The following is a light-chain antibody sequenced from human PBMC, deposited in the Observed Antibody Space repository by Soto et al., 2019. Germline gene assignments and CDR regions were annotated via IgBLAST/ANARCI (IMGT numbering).Light chain of an antibody. CDR1: SSDVGGYNY. V-gene: IGLV2-14*01. CDR3: SSYTSSSTLGV. CDR2: DVT. J-gene: IGLJ3*02. Sequence: QSALTQPASVSGSPGQSITISCTGTSSDVGGYNYVSWYQQHPGKAPKLMIYDVTIRPSGVSHRFSGSKSGNTASLTISGLQAEEEAAYYCSSYTSSSTLGVFGGGTKVTVL.